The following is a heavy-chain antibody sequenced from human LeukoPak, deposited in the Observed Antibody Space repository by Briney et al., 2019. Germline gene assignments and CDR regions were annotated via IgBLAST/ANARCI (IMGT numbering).Heavy chain of an antibody. Sequence: SETLSLTCTVSGGSITTDYWSWIRQPPGKGLEYIGYISYSGSTNYNPSLKSRVTMSLDTSKNHFSLKLSSVTAADTAVYYCARQTGSGLFTLPGGQGTLVTVSS. CDR2: ISYSGST. J-gene: IGHJ4*02. D-gene: IGHD3/OR15-3a*01. CDR3: ARQTGSGLFTLP. V-gene: IGHV4-59*01. CDR1: GGSITTDY.